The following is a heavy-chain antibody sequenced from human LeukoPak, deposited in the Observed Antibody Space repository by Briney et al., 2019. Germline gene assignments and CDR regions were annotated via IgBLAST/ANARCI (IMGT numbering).Heavy chain of an antibody. CDR1: GGPISSGSYY. CDR3: ARDPVGRMGALDY. D-gene: IGHD3-16*01. V-gene: IGHV4-61*02. Sequence: PSETLSLTCTVSGGPISSGSYYWSWIRQPAGKGLEWIGRIYTSGSTNYNPSLKSRVTISVDTSKNQFSLKLSSVTAADTAVYYCARDPVGRMGALDYWGQGTLVTVSS. J-gene: IGHJ4*02. CDR2: IYTSGST.